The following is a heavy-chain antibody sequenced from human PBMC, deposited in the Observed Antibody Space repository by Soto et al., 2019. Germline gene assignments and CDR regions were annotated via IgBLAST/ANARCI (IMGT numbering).Heavy chain of an antibody. CDR3: AAPGLRAVAGTPNYYYYGMDV. CDR2: ISSSSSYI. D-gene: IGHD6-19*01. V-gene: IGHV3-21*01. J-gene: IGHJ6*02. CDR1: GFTFSSYS. Sequence: EVQLVESGGGLVKPGGSLRLSCAASGFTFSSYSMNWVRQAPGKGLEWVSSISSSSSYIYYADSVKGRFTISRDNAKNSLYLQMNSLRAEDTAVYYCAAPGLRAVAGTPNYYYYGMDVWGQGTTVTGSS.